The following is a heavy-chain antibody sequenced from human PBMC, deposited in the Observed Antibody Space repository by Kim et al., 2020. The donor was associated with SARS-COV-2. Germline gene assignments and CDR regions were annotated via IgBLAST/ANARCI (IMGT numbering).Heavy chain of an antibody. J-gene: IGHJ6*03. CDR1: GFTFGDYA. Sequence: GGSLRLSCAASGFTFGDYAMHWVRQAPGKGLEWVSGISWNSGSIGYADSVKGRFTISRDNAKNSLYLQMNSLRAEDTALYYCAKDKTPLSFYYYMDVWGKGTTVTVSS. D-gene: IGHD3-16*02. CDR3: AKDKTPLSFYYYMDV. V-gene: IGHV3-9*01. CDR2: ISWNSGSI.